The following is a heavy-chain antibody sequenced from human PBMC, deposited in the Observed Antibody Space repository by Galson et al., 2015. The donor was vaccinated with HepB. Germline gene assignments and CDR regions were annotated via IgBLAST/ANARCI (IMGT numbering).Heavy chain of an antibody. J-gene: IGHJ4*02. CDR2: IYSGGST. Sequence: TLRLSCAASGFTVSSNYMSWVRQAPGKGLEWVSVIYSGGSTYYADSVKGRFTISRDNSKNTLYLQMNSLRAEDTAVYYCASRLVWTALDYWGQGTLVTVSS. CDR3: ASRLVWTALDY. CDR1: GFTVSSNY. D-gene: IGHD2-21*01. V-gene: IGHV3-53*01.